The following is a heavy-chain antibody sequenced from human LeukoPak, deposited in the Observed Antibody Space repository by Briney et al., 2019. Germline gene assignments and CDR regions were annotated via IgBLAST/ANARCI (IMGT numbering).Heavy chain of an antibody. D-gene: IGHD3-10*01. V-gene: IGHV4-61*05. CDR1: GGSVSSSNHH. Sequence: SETLSLTCTVSGGSVSSSNHHWAWIRQPPGKGLEWIGYIYYSGSTNYNPSLKSRVTISVDTSKNQFSLKLSSVTAADTAVYYCARLRFTDYYYYGMDVWGQGTTVTVSS. J-gene: IGHJ6*02. CDR2: IYYSGST. CDR3: ARLRFTDYYYYGMDV.